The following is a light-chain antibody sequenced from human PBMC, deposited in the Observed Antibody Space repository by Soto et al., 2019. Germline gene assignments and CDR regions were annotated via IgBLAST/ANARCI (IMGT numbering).Light chain of an antibody. CDR1: QGISSY. CDR3: QQLSSFPRT. Sequence: DIQMTQSPSSLSASLGDRVTITCRASQGISSYLAWYRQRPGKAPELLIYAASTLQSWVPSRFSGSGSGTEFTLTFSSLQPEDFATVDCQQLSSFPRTFGQGTKLEIK. CDR2: AAS. V-gene: IGKV1-9*01. J-gene: IGKJ2*01.